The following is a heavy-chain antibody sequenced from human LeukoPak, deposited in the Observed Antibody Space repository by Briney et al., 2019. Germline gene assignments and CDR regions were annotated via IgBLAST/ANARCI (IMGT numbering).Heavy chain of an antibody. D-gene: IGHD6-13*01. V-gene: IGHV1-46*01. Sequence: GASVKVSCKASGYTFTGYYMHWVRQAPGQGLEWMGIINPTTGDTTYAQKFQGRLTMTRDMSTSTVYMELSSLTSEDTAVFYCARYGFSTVWQGGWHAFDIWGQGTVVTVSS. CDR1: GYTFTGYY. CDR3: ARYGFSTVWQGGWHAFDI. CDR2: INPTTGDT. J-gene: IGHJ3*02.